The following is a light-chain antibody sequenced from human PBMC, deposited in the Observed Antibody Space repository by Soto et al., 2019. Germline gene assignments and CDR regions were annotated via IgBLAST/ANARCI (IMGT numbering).Light chain of an antibody. CDR3: NSYTSSSTLV. V-gene: IGLV2-14*03. J-gene: IGLJ2*01. CDR2: NVY. CDR1: SSDVGGYNF. Sequence: QSVLTQAASESGSPGQSITISCTGTSSDVGGYNFVSWYQQHPGKAPKLMLYNVYDRPSGISHRFSGSRSGNTASLTISGLQAEDEAHYYCNSYTSSSTLVFGGGTKLTVL.